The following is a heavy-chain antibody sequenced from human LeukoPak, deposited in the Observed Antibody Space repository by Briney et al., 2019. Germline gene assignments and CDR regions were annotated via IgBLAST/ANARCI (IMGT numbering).Heavy chain of an antibody. D-gene: IGHD5-18*01. CDR2: INPSGGST. CDR1: GYTFTSYY. Sequence: GASVKVSCKASGYTFTSYYMHWVRQAPGQGLEWMGIINPSGGSTSYAQKFQGRVTMTRDTSTSTVYMEMSSLRSEDTAVYYCARDRSARGSFFDIWGQGTMVTVSS. V-gene: IGHV1-46*01. CDR3: ARDRSARGSFFDI. J-gene: IGHJ3*02.